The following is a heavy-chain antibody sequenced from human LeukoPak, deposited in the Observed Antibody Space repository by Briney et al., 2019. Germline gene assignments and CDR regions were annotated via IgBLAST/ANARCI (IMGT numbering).Heavy chain of an antibody. Sequence: PGGSLGLSCAASGFTFSDSNMHWVRQASGKGLEWVGRIRSKANNYATTYAASVRGRFTISRDDSKNTAYLQMNSLKTEDTAVYYCTRQASPADSWGQGTLVTVSS. CDR1: GFTFSDSN. J-gene: IGHJ5*01. CDR3: TRQASPADS. V-gene: IGHV3-73*01. CDR2: IRSKANNYAT.